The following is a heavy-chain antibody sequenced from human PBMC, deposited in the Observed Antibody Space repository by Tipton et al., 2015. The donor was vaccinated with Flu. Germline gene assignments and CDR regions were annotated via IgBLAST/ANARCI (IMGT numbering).Heavy chain of an antibody. Sequence: SLRLSCAASGSTFSSYWMHWVRQAPGKGLVWVSRINSDGSSTSYADSVKGRFTISRDNAKNTLYLQMNSLRAEDTAVYYCARGAGPTKDKDWYFDLWGRGTLVTVSS. CDR1: GSTFSSYW. V-gene: IGHV3-74*01. CDR2: INSDGSST. CDR3: ARGAGPTKDKDWYFDL. J-gene: IGHJ2*01. D-gene: IGHD1-26*01.